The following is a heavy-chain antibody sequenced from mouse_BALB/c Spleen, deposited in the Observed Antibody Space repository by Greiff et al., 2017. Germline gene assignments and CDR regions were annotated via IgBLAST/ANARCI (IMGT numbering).Heavy chain of an antibody. V-gene: IGHV1-54*01. J-gene: IGHJ4*01. CDR1: GYAFTNYL. CDR3: TILTTALYAMDY. Sequence: QVQLQQSGAELVRPGTSVKVSCKASGYAFTNYLIEWVKQRPGQGLEWIGVINPGSGGTNYNEKFKGKATLTADKSSSTAYMQLSSLTSDDSAVYYCTILTTALYAMDYWGQGTSVTVSS. D-gene: IGHD1-2*01. CDR2: INPGSGGT.